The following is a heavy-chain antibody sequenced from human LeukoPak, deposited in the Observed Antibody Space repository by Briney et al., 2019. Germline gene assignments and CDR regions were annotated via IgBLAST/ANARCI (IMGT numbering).Heavy chain of an antibody. D-gene: IGHD2-15*01. Sequence: ASVKVSCKASGYTFTSYDINWVRQATGQGLEWMGRMNPNSGNTGYAQKFQGRVTMTRNTSISTAYMELSSLRSEDTAVYYCARGGRYCSGGSCYTFDPWGQGTLVTVSS. J-gene: IGHJ5*02. CDR2: MNPNSGNT. CDR1: GYTFTSYD. CDR3: ARGGRYCSGGSCYTFDP. V-gene: IGHV1-8*01.